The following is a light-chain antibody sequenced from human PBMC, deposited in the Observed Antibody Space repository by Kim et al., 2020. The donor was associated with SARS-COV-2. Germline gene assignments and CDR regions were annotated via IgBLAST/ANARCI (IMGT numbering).Light chain of an antibody. CDR3: SSYVGSDNWV. V-gene: IGLV2-8*01. Sequence: GQSVTISRTVTSSDIGYYNYVSWYQQYPGKVPKLIIYEVNKRPSGVPDRFSGSKSGNTASLTVSGLQAEDEADYYCSSYVGSDNWVFGGGTKVTVL. CDR2: EVN. CDR1: SSDIGYYNY. J-gene: IGLJ2*01.